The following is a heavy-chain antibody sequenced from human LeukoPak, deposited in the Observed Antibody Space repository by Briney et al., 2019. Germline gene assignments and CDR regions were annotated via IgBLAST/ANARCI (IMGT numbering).Heavy chain of an antibody. CDR1: GFTFSNYD. Sequence: GGSLRLSCAASGFTFSNYDMHWVRQIPGKGLEWVAFIRYDGTNKYYADSVKGRFTISRDNSKNTLYLQMNSLRPDDTAVYYCAKSPGVWLPFVPDVWSKGTTVTVSS. V-gene: IGHV3-30*02. CDR2: IRYDGTNK. J-gene: IGHJ6*04. CDR3: AKSPGVWLPFVPDV. D-gene: IGHD6-19*01.